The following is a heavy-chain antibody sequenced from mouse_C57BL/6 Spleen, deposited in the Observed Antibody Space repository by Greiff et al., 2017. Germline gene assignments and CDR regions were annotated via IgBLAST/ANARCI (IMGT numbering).Heavy chain of an antibody. CDR2: IYPRSGNT. D-gene: IGHD2-3*01. Sequence: QVQLQQSGAELARPGASVKLSCKASGYTFTSYGISWVKQRTGQGLEWIGEIYPRSGNTYYNEKFKGKATLTADKSSSTAYMELRSLTSEDSAVYFCARGLYDGYYLYYAMDYWGQGTSVTVSS. V-gene: IGHV1-81*01. J-gene: IGHJ4*01. CDR3: ARGLYDGYYLYYAMDY. CDR1: GYTFTSYG.